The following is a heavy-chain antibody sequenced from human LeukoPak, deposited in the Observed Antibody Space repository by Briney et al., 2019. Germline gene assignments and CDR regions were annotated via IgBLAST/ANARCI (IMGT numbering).Heavy chain of an antibody. Sequence: SETLSLTCSVSGGSINNYYWSWIRQPPGKGLEWIGYIHYSGATDYNPPFKSRVTISLDTSKNHFSLRLSSVTAADTAVYYCAREDRDGYNFGWFDPWGQGTLVTVSS. J-gene: IGHJ5*02. CDR3: AREDRDGYNFGWFDP. CDR1: GGSINNYY. CDR2: IHYSGAT. V-gene: IGHV4-59*12. D-gene: IGHD5-24*01.